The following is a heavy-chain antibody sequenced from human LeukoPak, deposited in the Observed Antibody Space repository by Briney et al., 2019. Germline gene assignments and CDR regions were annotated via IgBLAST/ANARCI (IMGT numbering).Heavy chain of an antibody. CDR2: INHSGST. D-gene: IGHD2-2*01. V-gene: IGHV4-34*01. Sequence: PSETLSLTCAVYGGSFSGYYWSWIRQPPGKGLEWIGEINHSGSTNCNPSLKSRVTISVDTSKNQFSLKLSSVTAADTAVYYCAREVVVPASNWFDPWGQGTLVTVSS. J-gene: IGHJ5*02. CDR1: GGSFSGYY. CDR3: AREVVVPASNWFDP.